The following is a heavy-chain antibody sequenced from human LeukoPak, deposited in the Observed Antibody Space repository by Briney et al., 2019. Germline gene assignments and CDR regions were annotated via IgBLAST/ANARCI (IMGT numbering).Heavy chain of an antibody. CDR3: AREGLAGGVLTNWFDP. J-gene: IGHJ5*02. CDR1: GYTFTSYG. D-gene: IGHD3-16*01. CDR2: ISAYNGNT. Sequence: GASVKASCKASGYTFTSYGISWVRQAPGQGLEWMGWISAYNGNTNYAQKLQGRVTMTTDTSTSTAYMELRSLRSDDTAVYYCAREGLAGGVLTNWFDPWGQGTLVTVSS. V-gene: IGHV1-18*01.